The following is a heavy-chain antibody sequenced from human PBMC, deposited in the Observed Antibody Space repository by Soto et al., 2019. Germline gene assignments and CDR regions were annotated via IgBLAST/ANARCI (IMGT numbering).Heavy chain of an antibody. CDR3: ARVPYDTTGYYAF. D-gene: IGHD3-22*01. V-gene: IGHV1-46*01. Sequence: ASVKVSCKTSGFTFTTYYVHWVRQAPGQGLEWMGMIDPSGGSTTYAQKFQGRITMTSDMSTSTVYMELSSLRSEDTAVYYCARVPYDTTGYYAFWGQGTLVTVSS. J-gene: IGHJ4*02. CDR2: IDPSGGST. CDR1: GFTFTTYY.